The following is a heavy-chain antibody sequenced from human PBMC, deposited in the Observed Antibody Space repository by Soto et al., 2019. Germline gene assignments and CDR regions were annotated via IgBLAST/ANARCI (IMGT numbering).Heavy chain of an antibody. J-gene: IGHJ5*02. CDR1: GGSISSGDYY. CDR3: ARDGDNGGNSWFDP. Sequence: SETLSLTCTVSGGSISSGDYYWNWIRQPPGKGLEWIGYIYYSGSTYYNPSLKSRVTISVDTSRNQFSLKLSSVTAADTAVYYCARDGDNGGNSWFDPWGQGTLVTVSS. CDR2: IYYSGST. V-gene: IGHV4-30-4*01. D-gene: IGHD2-21*02.